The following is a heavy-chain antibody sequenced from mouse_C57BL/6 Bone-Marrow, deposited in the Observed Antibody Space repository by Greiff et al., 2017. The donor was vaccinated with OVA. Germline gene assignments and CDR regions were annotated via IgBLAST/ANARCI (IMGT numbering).Heavy chain of an antibody. CDR2: IYPRSGNT. V-gene: IGHV1-81*01. J-gene: IGHJ4*01. CDR1: GYTFTSYG. D-gene: IGHD1-1*01. Sequence: VQLQQSGAELARPGASVKLSCKASGYTFTSYGISWVKQRTGPGLEWIGEIYPRSGNTYYNEKFKGKATLTADKSSSTAYMELRSLTSEDSAVYFCASITTVVATDYAMDYWGQGTSVTVSS. CDR3: ASITTVVATDYAMDY.